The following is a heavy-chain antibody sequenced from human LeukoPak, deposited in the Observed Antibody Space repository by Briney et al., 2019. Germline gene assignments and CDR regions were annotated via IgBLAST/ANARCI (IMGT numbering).Heavy chain of an antibody. CDR3: AELGITMIGGV. CDR2: ISSSGSTI. V-gene: IGHV3-48*03. D-gene: IGHD3-10*02. Sequence: GGSLRLSCAASGFTFSSYEMNWVRQAPGKGLEWVSYISSSGSTIYYADSVKGRFTISRDNAKNSLYLQMNSLRTEDTAVYYCAELGITMIGGVWGKGTTVTTSS. J-gene: IGHJ6*04. CDR1: GFTFSSYE.